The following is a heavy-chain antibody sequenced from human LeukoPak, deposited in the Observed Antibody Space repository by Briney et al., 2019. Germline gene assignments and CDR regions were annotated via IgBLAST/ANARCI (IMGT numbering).Heavy chain of an antibody. V-gene: IGHV4-34*01. CDR1: GVSFSQYY. CDR2: ISHGEGT. Sequence: SETLSLTCYVSGVSFSQYYWTWVRQPPGKGLEWIGEISHGEGTHYNPSLKSRVTISLDTSKNQFSLKLNSVTAADGAVYYCSRGIDPYKLGNVWGQGTLVTVSS. J-gene: IGHJ1*01. D-gene: IGHD1-1*01. CDR3: SRGIDPYKLGNV.